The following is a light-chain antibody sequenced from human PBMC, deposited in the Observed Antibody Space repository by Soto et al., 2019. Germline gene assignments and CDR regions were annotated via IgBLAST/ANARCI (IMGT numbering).Light chain of an antibody. J-gene: IGLJ2*01. CDR1: SSDVGGQNA. CDR3: WSYAGSSTVV. V-gene: IGLV2-23*02. Sequence: QSALTQPASVSGSPGQSITISCTGTSSDVGGQNAVSWYQQHPGKAPKFIIYDVSKRPSGVSSRFSGSKSGNTASLTISGLQAEDEADYYCWSYAGSSTVVFGGGTKLTVL. CDR2: DVS.